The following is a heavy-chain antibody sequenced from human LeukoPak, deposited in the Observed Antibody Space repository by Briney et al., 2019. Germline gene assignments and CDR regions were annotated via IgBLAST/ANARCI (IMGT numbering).Heavy chain of an antibody. CDR3: ARDVYSSSSDWFDP. J-gene: IGHJ5*02. D-gene: IGHD6-6*01. CDR1: GGSISSSNW. V-gene: IGHV4-4*02. CDR2: IYHSGST. Sequence: SETLSLTCAVSGGSISSSNWWSWVRQPPGKGLEWIGEIYHSGSTNYNPSLKSRVTISVDTSKNQFSLKLSSVTAADTAVYYCARDVYSSSSDWFDPWGQGTLVTVSS.